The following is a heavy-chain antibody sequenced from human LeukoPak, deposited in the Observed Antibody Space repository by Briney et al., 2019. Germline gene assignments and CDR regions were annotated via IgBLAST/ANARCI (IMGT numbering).Heavy chain of an antibody. V-gene: IGHV4-59*11. D-gene: IGHD6-19*01. Sequence: SETLSLTCTVSGDSISSQYWSWIRQPPGKGLEWIGYISYSGHTNYKPSLRSRVTISIDTSKNQFSLKLSSVTAADTAVYYCATDGFDSSGFNWGQGTLVTVSS. CDR3: ATDGFDSSGFN. CDR1: GDSISSQY. CDR2: ISYSGHT. J-gene: IGHJ4*02.